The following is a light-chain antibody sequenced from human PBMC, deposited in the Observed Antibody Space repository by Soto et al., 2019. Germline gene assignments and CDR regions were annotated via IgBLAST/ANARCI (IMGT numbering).Light chain of an antibody. CDR2: GAA. CDR3: QQYGSTPHT. V-gene: IGKV3-20*01. J-gene: IGKJ2*01. CDR1: QSVSSSY. Sequence: EIVLTQSPGTLSLSPGQRATLSCRASQSVSSSYLAWYQHKRGQAPRLLMFGAASRATGIPDRFSGTGSGTDFTLSISRLEPEDFAVYYCQQYGSTPHTFGQGTKLEIK.